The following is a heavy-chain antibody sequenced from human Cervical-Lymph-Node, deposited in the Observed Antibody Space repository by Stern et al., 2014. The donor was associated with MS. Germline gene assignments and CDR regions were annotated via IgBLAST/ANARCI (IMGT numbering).Heavy chain of an antibody. CDR1: GFTFSNHD. D-gene: IGHD1-14*01. CDR3: ARANPLDYGMDV. Sequence: EEQLVESGGGLVQPGGSLRLSCAASGFTFSNHDMHWVRKVAGKGLEWVSVIGTAGDSYYAGSVKGRFTISRENGKNSLYLQMNSLRDGDTAVYYCARANPLDYGMDVWGQGTTVTVSS. V-gene: IGHV3-13*01. J-gene: IGHJ6*02. CDR2: IGTAGDS.